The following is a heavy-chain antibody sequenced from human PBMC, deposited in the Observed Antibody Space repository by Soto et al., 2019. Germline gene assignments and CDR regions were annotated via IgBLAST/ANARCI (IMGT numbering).Heavy chain of an antibody. J-gene: IGHJ1*01. CDR2: FDPEDGET. D-gene: IGHD6-13*01. CDR1: GYTLTELS. V-gene: IGHV1-24*01. CDR3: ATVPLIEAAGTYFQH. Sequence: ASVKVSCKVSGYTLTELSMHWVRQAPGKGLEWMGGFDPEDGETIYAQKFQGRVTMTEDTSTDTAYMELSSLRSEDTAVYYCATVPLIEAAGTYFQHWGQGTLVTVSS.